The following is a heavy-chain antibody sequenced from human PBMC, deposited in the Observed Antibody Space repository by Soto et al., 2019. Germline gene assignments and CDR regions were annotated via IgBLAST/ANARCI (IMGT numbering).Heavy chain of an antibody. CDR2: INHSGST. CDR1: GGSFSGYY. V-gene: IGHV4-34*01. J-gene: IGHJ6*03. Sequence: QVQLQQWGAGLLKPSETLSLTCAVYGGSFSGYYWSWIRQPPGKGLEWMGEINHSGSTNYNPSLPSRVTTSVDTSKNQFSLKLSAVTAASTAVYYCARVGLLWFGELVHGGYYYYMDVWGKGTTVTVAS. D-gene: IGHD3-10*01. CDR3: ARVGLLWFGELVHGGYYYYMDV.